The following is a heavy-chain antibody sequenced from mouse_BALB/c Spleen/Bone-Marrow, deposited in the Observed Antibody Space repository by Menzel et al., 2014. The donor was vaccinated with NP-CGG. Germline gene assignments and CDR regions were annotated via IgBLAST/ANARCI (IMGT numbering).Heavy chain of an antibody. CDR2: INPSSGYT. Sequence: LVESGAELARPGASVKMSCKASGYTFTNYTMHWVKQRPGQGLEWIGYINPSSGYTNYNQKFKDTATLTADKSSSTAYMQLGSLTSADSAVYYCARGKTGFYGMDYWGQGASVTVSS. D-gene: IGHD4-1*01. CDR1: GYTFTNYT. J-gene: IGHJ4*01. V-gene: IGHV1-4*01. CDR3: ARGKTGFYGMDY.